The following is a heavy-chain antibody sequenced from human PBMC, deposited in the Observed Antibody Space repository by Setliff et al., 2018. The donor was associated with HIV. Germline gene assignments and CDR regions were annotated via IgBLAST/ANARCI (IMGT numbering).Heavy chain of an antibody. CDR3: ARLRYYDILTGYAFDY. CDR1: GVSISTNNYY. CDR2: ILYSGTT. J-gene: IGHJ4*02. D-gene: IGHD3-9*01. V-gene: IGHV4-39*01. Sequence: SETLSLTCTVSGVSISTNNYYWAWIRQPPGKGLEWIGNILYSGTTFHNPSLKSRVTMSVDTSKNQFSLKLSSVTAADTAVYYCARLRYYDILTGYAFDYWGQGTLVTVSS.